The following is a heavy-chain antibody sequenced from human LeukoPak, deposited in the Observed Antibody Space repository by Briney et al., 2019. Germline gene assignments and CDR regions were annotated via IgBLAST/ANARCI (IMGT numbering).Heavy chain of an antibody. CDR3: ARTLGWASSRYPFDG. V-gene: IGHV4-39*01. D-gene: IGHD3-16*02. CDR1: GGSISSSNYY. CDR2: MYYSGNT. J-gene: IGHJ4*02. Sequence: SETLSLTCTVSGGSISSSNYYWGWIRQPPGKGLEWVGSMYYSGNTDYNPSLKSRVTISVDTSKNQFSLKVNSVTAADTAVYYCARTLGWASSRYPFDGWGQGTLVAVSS.